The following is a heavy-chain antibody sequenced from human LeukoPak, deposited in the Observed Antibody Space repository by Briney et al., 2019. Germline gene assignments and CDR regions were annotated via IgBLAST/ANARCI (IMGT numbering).Heavy chain of an antibody. CDR1: GFIFTNTW. D-gene: IGHD2-2*01. Sequence: GGSLRLSCAGSGFIFTNTWMNWVRKAPGKGLEWVGRIKSETDGGTTDYAAPLKGRFTISRDDSKNTLYLQMNSLKTEDTAIYYCALRYCSSTSCHQGTFDIWGQGTMVTVSS. J-gene: IGHJ3*02. CDR2: IKSETDGGTT. V-gene: IGHV3-15*01. CDR3: ALRYCSSTSCHQGTFDI.